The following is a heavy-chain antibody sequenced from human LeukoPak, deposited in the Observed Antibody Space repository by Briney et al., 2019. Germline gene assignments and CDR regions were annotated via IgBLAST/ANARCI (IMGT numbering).Heavy chain of an antibody. V-gene: IGHV4-31*03. CDR3: ARDVSSGSVDY. D-gene: IGHD3-22*01. CDR2: IYYSGGT. Sequence: SQTLSLTCTVSGGSISSGGYYWSWIRQHPGKGLEWIGYIYYSGGTYYNPSLKSRVTISVDTSKNQFSLKLSSVTAADTAVYYCARDVSSGSVDYWGQGTLVTVSS. CDR1: GGSISSGGYY. J-gene: IGHJ4*02.